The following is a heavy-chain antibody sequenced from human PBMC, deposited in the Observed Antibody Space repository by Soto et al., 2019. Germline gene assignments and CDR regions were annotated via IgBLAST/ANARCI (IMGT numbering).Heavy chain of an antibody. J-gene: IGHJ3*02. V-gene: IGHV3-20*04. CDR2: INWRVSST. CDR1: GFTFGDHG. CDR3: ARDGGVAVAVDASDI. D-gene: IGHD6-19*01. Sequence: ESGGVVVGPGGPLRLSCAAPGFTFGDHGMTWARQVQGKGLGWVAEINWRVSSTSYADSVKGRFRISRDNAKNSRYLQRNSLRAEDTALYFCARDGGVAVAVDASDIWGQGTMVTVSS.